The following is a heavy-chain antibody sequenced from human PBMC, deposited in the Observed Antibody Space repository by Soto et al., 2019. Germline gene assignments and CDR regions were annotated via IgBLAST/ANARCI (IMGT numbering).Heavy chain of an antibody. D-gene: IGHD3-10*01. J-gene: IGHJ4*02. Sequence: PSETLSLTCTVSVGSISSYYGSWIRQPPGKGLEWIGYIYYSGSTNYNPSLKSRVTISVDTSKNQFSLKLSSVTAADTAVYYCARIPRVRDNDYWGQGTLVTVSS. CDR3: ARIPRVRDNDY. CDR1: VGSISSYY. V-gene: IGHV4-59*01. CDR2: IYYSGST.